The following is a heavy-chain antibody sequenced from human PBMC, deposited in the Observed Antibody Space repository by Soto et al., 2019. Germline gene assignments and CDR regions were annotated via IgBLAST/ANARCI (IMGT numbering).Heavy chain of an antibody. V-gene: IGHV1-69*04. CDR3: AREKSPYGAVPSGYSYIDY. Sequence: ASVKVSCKASGGTFSSYTISWVRQAPGQGLEWMGRIIPILGIANYAQKFQGRVTITADKSTSTAYMELSSLRSEDTAVYYCAREKSPYGAVPSGYSYIDYWGQGTLVTVSS. CDR1: GGTFSSYT. D-gene: IGHD3-10*01. J-gene: IGHJ4*02. CDR2: IIPILGIA.